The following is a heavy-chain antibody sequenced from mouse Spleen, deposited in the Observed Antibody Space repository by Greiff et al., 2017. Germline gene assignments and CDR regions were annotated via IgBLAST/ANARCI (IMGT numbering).Heavy chain of an antibody. CDR2: IWAGGST. J-gene: IGHJ2*01. CDR1: GFSLTSYG. Sequence: VQGVESGPGLVAPSQSLSITCTVSGFSLTSYGVHWVRQPPGKGLEWLGVIWAGGSTNYNSALMSRLSISKDNSKSQVFLKMNSLQTDDTAMYYCARDRGGNPSYFDYWGQGTTLTVSS. D-gene: IGHD1-1*02. CDR3: ARDRGGNPSYFDY. V-gene: IGHV2-9*02.